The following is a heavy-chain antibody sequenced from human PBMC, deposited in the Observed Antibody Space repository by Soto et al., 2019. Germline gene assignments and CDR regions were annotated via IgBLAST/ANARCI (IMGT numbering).Heavy chain of an antibody. CDR3: AKDLRGPEAGTWYFDL. J-gene: IGHJ2*01. CDR2: ITANGGRA. Sequence: GGSLRLSCVASGLTFSNYAMGWVRLAPGTGLEWVSAITANGGRANYADSVQGRFTVSRDNSQNTLYMQMSSLRAEDTAVYYCAKDLRGPEAGTWYFDLWGRGTLVTVSS. D-gene: IGHD6-13*01. CDR1: GLTFSNYA. V-gene: IGHV3-23*01.